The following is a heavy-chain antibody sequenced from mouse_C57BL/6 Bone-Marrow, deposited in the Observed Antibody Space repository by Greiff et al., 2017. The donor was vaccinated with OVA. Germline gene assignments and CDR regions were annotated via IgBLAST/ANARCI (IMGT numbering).Heavy chain of an antibody. Sequence: QVTLKESGAELVRPGASVTLSCKASGYTFTDYEMHWVKQTPVHGLEWIGAIDPETGGTAYNQKFKGKAIPTADKSSSTAYMELRSLTSEDSAVYYCTRGADYWGQGTTLTVSS. CDR2: IDPETGGT. CDR1: GYTFTDYE. V-gene: IGHV1-15*01. CDR3: TRGADY. J-gene: IGHJ2*01.